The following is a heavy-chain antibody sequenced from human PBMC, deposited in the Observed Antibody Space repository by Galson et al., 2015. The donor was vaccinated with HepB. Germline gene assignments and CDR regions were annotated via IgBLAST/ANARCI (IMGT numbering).Heavy chain of an antibody. CDR3: ARGRYNYGNRGPFDF. J-gene: IGHJ4*02. CDR1: GGSFSGYS. Sequence: SETLSLTCVVYGGSFSGYSWDWIRQSPGKGLEWIGEISHSGTTNYNPSLKGRVTISVATSKSQFSLRLNSVTAADTAVYYCARGRYNYGNRGPFDFWGQGTLVTVSS. V-gene: IGHV4-34*01. CDR2: ISHSGTT. D-gene: IGHD5-18*01.